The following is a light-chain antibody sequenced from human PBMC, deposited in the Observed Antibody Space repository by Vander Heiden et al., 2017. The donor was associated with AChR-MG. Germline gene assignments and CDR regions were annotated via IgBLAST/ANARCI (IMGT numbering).Light chain of an antibody. CDR2: DAS. Sequence: ELVFTQSPATLSLSPGESATLSCRARQSVRSYLAWYQQKPGQAPRLLIYDASTRATGIPARFSGSGSGTDFTLTISSREPEDVAVDYCQQRSKWPPTWTFGQGTKVEIK. V-gene: IGKV3-11*01. J-gene: IGKJ1*01. CDR1: QSVRSY. CDR3: QQRSKWPPTWT.